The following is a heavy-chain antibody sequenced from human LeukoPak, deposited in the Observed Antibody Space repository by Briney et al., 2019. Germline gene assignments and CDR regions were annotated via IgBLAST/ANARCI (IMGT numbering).Heavy chain of an antibody. CDR1: GYTFTRYG. CDR3: ARNRNVQWVGDYYYYMDV. J-gene: IGHJ6*03. D-gene: IGHD1-26*01. CDR2: ISPYNGNT. Sequence: GASVKVSCKASGYTFTRYGLSWARQAPGQGLEWMGWISPYNGNTHYAQKLQGRVTMTTDTSTSTAYMELRSLTSDDTAVYCCARNRNVQWVGDYYYYMDVWGKGTTVTVSS. V-gene: IGHV1-18*01.